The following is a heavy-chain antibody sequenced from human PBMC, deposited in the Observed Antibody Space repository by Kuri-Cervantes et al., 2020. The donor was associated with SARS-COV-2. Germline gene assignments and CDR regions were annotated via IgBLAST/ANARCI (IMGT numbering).Heavy chain of an antibody. D-gene: IGHD4-17*01. CDR3: ARPADYGDYVRVVYMDV. V-gene: IGHV4-4*07. Sequence: GSLRRSCTVSGGSISSYYWSWIRQPAGKGLEWIGRIYTSGSTNYNPSLKSRVTMSVDTSKNQFSLKLSSVTAADTAVYYCARPADYGDYVRVVYMDVWGKGTTVTVSS. J-gene: IGHJ6*03. CDR1: GGSISSYY. CDR2: IYTSGST.